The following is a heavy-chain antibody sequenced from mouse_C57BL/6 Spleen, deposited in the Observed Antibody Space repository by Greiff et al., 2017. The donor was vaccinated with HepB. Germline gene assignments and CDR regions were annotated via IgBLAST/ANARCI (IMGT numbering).Heavy chain of an antibody. CDR3: AREGGNYVWYFDV. CDR1: GYTFTSYW. J-gene: IGHJ1*03. D-gene: IGHD2-1*01. V-gene: IGHV1-55*01. CDR2: IYPGSGST. Sequence: VQLQQPGAELVKPGASVKMSCKASGYTFTSYWITWVKQRPGQGLEWIGDIYPGSGSTNYNEKFKSKATLTVDTSSSTAYMQLSSLTSEDSAVYYCAREGGNYVWYFDVWGTGTTVTVSS.